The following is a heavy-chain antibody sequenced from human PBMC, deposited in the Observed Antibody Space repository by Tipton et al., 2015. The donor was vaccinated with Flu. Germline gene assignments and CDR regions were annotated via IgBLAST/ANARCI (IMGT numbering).Heavy chain of an antibody. CDR3: ARGTNCGGDCLPDY. CDR2: IYYSGST. D-gene: IGHD2-21*02. J-gene: IGHJ4*02. V-gene: IGHV4-30-4*01. Sequence: LRLSCTVSGGSISSGDYYWSWIRQPPGKGLEWIGYIYYSGSTYYNPSLKSRVTISVDTSKNQFSLKLSSVTAADTAVYYCARGTNCGGDCLPDYWGQGTLVTVSS. CDR1: GGSISSGDYY.